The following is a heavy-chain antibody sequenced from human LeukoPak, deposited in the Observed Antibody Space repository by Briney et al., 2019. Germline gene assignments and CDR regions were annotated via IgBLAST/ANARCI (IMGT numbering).Heavy chain of an antibody. CDR3: ARDPYSSGYFDP. V-gene: IGHV3-30*14. J-gene: IGHJ5*02. Sequence: GRSLRLSCAASGFTFSSYAMHWVRQAPGKGLEWVAVISYDGSNKYYADSVKGRFTISRDNSKNTLYLQMNSLRADDTAVYHCARDPYSSGYFDPWGQGTLVTVSS. D-gene: IGHD6-19*01. CDR1: GFTFSSYA. CDR2: ISYDGSNK.